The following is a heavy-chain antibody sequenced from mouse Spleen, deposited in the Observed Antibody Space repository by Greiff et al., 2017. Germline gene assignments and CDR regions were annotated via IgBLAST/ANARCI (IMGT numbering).Heavy chain of an antibody. Sequence: EVKLVESGGDLVKPGGSLKLSCAASGFTFSSYGMSWVRQTPDKRLEWVATISSGGSYTYYPDSVKGRFTISRDNAKNTLYLQMSSLKSEDTAMYYCARRGDGYPLSMDYWGQGTSVTVSS. CDR2: ISSGGSYT. CDR3: ARRGDGYPLSMDY. D-gene: IGHD2-3*01. J-gene: IGHJ4*01. CDR1: GFTFSSYG. V-gene: IGHV5-6*02.